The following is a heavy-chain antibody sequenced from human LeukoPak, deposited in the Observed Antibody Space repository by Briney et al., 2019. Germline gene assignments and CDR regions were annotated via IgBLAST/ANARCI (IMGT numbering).Heavy chain of an antibody. Sequence: ASVKVSCKVSGNSLTELSMHWVRQAPGKGLEWLGGFDPEDGETFYAQKFQGRVTMTEDTSTDTAYMELSSLRSDDTAVYYCATERGNAGYQATLFDNWGQGTLVTVSS. J-gene: IGHJ4*02. D-gene: IGHD3-16*01. CDR2: FDPEDGET. CDR1: GNSLTELS. CDR3: ATERGNAGYQATLFDN. V-gene: IGHV1-24*01.